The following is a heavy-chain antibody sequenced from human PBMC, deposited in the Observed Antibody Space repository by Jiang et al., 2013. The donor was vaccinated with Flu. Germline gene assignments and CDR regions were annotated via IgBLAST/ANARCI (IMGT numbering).Heavy chain of an antibody. V-gene: IGHV3-74*01. CDR3: ARAGLPATDYYFGLDV. CDR1: GFTFSSYW. J-gene: IGHJ6*02. CDR2: INSDESST. Sequence: SGFTFSSYWMHWVRQAPGKGLVWVSRINSDESSTSYADSVRGRFTISRDNAKNMLYLQMNSLRAEDTAVYYCARAGLPATDYYFGLDVWGQGTTVTVS. D-gene: IGHD2-2*01.